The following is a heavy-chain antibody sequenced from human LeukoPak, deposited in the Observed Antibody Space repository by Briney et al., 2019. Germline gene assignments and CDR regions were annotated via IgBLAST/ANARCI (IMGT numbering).Heavy chain of an antibody. Sequence: ASXXVSCKASGYTFTSYGFSWVRQAPGQGLEWMAWISAYNGKTNYAQNFQGRVTMTTDTSTSTAYMELRSLRSDDTAVYYCARFSDYGGNSGFDYWGQGTLVTVSS. CDR1: GYTFTSYG. V-gene: IGHV1-18*01. J-gene: IGHJ4*02. CDR3: ARFSDYGGNSGFDY. CDR2: ISAYNGKT. D-gene: IGHD4-23*01.